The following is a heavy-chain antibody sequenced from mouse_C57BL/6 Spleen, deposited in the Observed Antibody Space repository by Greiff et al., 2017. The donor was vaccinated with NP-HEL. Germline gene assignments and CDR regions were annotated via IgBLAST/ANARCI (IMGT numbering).Heavy chain of an antibody. D-gene: IGHD2-4*01. J-gene: IGHJ3*01. CDR1: GYAFSSSW. CDR3: ARRSYYDYDVAY. CDR2: IYPGDGDT. V-gene: IGHV1-82*01. Sequence: QVQLQQPGAELVKPGASVKISCKASGYAFSSSWMNWVKQRPGKGLEWIGRIYPGDGDTNYNGKFKGKATLTADKSSSTAYMQLSSLTSEDSAVYFCARRSYYDYDVAYWGQGTLVTVSA.